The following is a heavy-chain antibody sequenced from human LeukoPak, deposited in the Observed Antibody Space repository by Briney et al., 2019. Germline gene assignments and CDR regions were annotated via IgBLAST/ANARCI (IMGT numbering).Heavy chain of an antibody. J-gene: IGHJ2*01. D-gene: IGHD6-13*01. CDR2: ISYSGST. CDR1: GGSITSYY. CDR3: ARLLVDSSSWYIGYFDL. V-gene: IGHV4-59*01. Sequence: PSETLSLTCTVSGGSITSYYWSWIRQPPGKGLEWIGYISYSGSTNYNPSLKSRVTISVDTSKNQFSLKLSSVTAADTAVYYCARLLVDSSSWYIGYFDLWGRGTLVAVSS.